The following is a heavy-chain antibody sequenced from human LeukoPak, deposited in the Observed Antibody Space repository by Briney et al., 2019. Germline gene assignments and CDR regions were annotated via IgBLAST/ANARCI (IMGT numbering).Heavy chain of an antibody. CDR1: GFTFSSYS. D-gene: IGHD4-23*01. CDR3: ARDYGGSSPFDY. J-gene: IGHJ4*02. CDR2: ISSSSSYI. V-gene: IGHV3-21*01. Sequence: AGGSLRLSCAASGFTFSSYSMNWVRQAPGKGLEWVSSISSSSSYIYYADSVKGRFTISRDNAKNSLYLHMNSLRAEDTAVYYCARDYGGSSPFDYWGQGTLVTVSS.